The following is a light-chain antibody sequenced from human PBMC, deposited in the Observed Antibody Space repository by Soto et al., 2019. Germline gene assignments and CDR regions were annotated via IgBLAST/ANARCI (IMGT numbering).Light chain of an antibody. J-gene: IGKJ1*01. CDR2: GAS. CDR3: QQYGSSSWT. V-gene: IGKV3-20*01. CDR1: QSVTSSY. Sequence: DSVLTQSPGTLSLPPGEGATVSCRASQSVTSSYLAWYQQKPGQAPRPLIYGASSRATGIPDRFSGSGSGTDFTLTISRLEPEDFAVYYCQQYGSSSWTFGQGTKVDIK.